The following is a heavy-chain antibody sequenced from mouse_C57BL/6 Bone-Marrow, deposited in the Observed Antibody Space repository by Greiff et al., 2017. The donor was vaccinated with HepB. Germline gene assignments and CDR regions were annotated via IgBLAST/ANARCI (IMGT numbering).Heavy chain of an antibody. CDR1: GCTFTSYG. CDR3: ATTTVVAPYYFDY. V-gene: IGHV1-81*01. J-gene: IGHJ2*01. D-gene: IGHD1-1*01. CDR2: IYPSSGNT. Sequence: QVQLKQSGAELARPGASVKLSCKASGCTFTSYGISWVKQRTGQGLEWIGEIYPSSGNTYYNEKFKGKATLTADKSSSTAYMELRSLTSEDAAVYFCATTTVVAPYYFDYWGQGTTLTVSS.